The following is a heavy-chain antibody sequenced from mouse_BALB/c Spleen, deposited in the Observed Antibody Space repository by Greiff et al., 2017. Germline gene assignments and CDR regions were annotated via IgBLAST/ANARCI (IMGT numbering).Heavy chain of an antibody. J-gene: IGHJ2*01. D-gene: IGHD1-1*01. CDR3: ARGPDYYGSSPHFGY. Sequence: QVQLQQSGAELARPGASVKMSCKASGYTFTSYTMHWVKQRPGQGLEWIGYINPSSGYTNYNQKFKDKATLTADKSSSTAYMQLSSLTSEDSAVYYCARGPDYYGSSPHFGYWGQGTTLTVSS. V-gene: IGHV1-4*01. CDR1: GYTFTSYT. CDR2: INPSSGYT.